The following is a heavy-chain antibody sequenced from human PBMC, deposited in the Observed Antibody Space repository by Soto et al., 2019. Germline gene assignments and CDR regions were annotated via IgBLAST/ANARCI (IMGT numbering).Heavy chain of an antibody. D-gene: IGHD6-19*01. V-gene: IGHV1-69*13. CDR2: IIPIFGTA. CDR1: GGTFSSYA. Sequence: SVKVSCKASGGTFSSYAISWVRQAPGQGLEWMGGIIPIFGTANYAQKFQGRVTITADESTSTAYMELSSLRSEDTAVYYCATLIAVAGSYYFDYWGQGTLVTVSS. J-gene: IGHJ4*02. CDR3: ATLIAVAGSYYFDY.